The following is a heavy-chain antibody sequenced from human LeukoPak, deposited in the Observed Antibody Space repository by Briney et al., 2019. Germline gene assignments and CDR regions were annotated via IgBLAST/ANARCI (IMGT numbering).Heavy chain of an antibody. CDR3: ARDLAAGGTYPHY. V-gene: IGHV4-59*01. Sequence: NSSETLSLTCTVSGGSISSYYWSWIRQPPGKGLEWIGYIYYSGSTNYNPSLKSRVTISVDTSKNQFSLKLSSVTAADTAVYYCARDLAAGGTYPHYWGQGTLVSVSS. CDR1: GGSISSYY. J-gene: IGHJ4*02. D-gene: IGHD6-13*01. CDR2: IYYSGST.